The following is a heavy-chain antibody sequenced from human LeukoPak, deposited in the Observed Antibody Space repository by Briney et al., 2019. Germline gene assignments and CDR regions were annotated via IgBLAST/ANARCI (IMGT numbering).Heavy chain of an antibody. J-gene: IGHJ4*02. CDR3: AKLSGPFDY. CDR2: ISGSGGST. V-gene: IGHV3-23*01. Sequence: GGSLRLSCAASGFTFSSYAMSWVRQAPGKGLGWVSAISGSGGSTYYADSVKGRFTISRDNSKDTLYLQMDSLRAEDTAVYYCAKLSGPFDYWGQGTLVTVSS. CDR1: GFTFSSYA.